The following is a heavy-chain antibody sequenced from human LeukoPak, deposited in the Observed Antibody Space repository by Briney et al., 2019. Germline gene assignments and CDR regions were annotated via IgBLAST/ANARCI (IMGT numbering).Heavy chain of an antibody. CDR3: ARGRMGTNGY. V-gene: IGHV4-34*01. J-gene: IGHJ4*02. Sequence: SVTLSLTCGVYIGSFRGFHWRCHPRPPGKGLEWIGEINHSGSTHYNPSLKSPVTISVDTSKNQFSLKLSSVTAADTAVYYCARGRMGTNGYWGQGTLVTVSS. CDR2: INHSGST. CDR1: IGSFRGFH. D-gene: IGHD2-8*01.